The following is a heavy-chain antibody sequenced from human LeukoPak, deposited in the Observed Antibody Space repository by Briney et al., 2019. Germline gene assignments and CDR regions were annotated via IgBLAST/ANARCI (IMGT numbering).Heavy chain of an antibody. V-gene: IGHV4-34*01. CDR1: GGSFSGYY. CDR2: INHSGST. CDR3: ARGPASIVVVPAGHYYYYMDV. Sequence: XXTCAVYGGSFSGYYWSWIRQPPGKGLEWIGEINHSGSTNYNPSLQRRVTISVDTSKKQVYLELSSVTAADTAVYYCARGPASIVVVPAGHYYYYMDVWGKGTTVTVSS. J-gene: IGHJ6*03. D-gene: IGHD2-2*01.